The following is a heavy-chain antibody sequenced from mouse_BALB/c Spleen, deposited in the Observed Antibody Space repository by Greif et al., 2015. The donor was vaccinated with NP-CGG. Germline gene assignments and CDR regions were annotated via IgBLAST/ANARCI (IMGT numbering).Heavy chain of an antibody. J-gene: IGHJ4*01. CDR1: GFAFSSYD. D-gene: IGHD2-1*01. CDR2: ISSGGSYT. CDR3: ASPYGNPYHYYAMDY. V-gene: IGHV5-9*02. Sequence: EVQRVESGGGLVKPGGSLKLSCAASGFAFSSYDMSWVRQTPEKRLEWVATISSGGSYTYYPDSVKGRFTISRDNARNTLYLQMSSLRSEDTALYYCASPYGNPYHYYAMDYWGQGTSVTVSS.